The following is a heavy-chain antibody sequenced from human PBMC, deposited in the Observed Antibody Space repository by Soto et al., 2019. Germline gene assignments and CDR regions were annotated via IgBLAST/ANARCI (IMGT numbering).Heavy chain of an antibody. CDR3: ARESGDNWDYEAY. CDR2: IYTSGNT. D-gene: IGHD1-7*01. J-gene: IGHJ4*02. CDR1: GGSISSYH. Sequence: QVQLQESGPGLVKPLETLSLTCTVSGGSISSYHWSWIRQSAGKGLEWIGRIYTSGNTHYNPSLTSRVTVSIDTSKNQFFLTVNSVTAADSAVYYCARESGDNWDYEAYWGQGTPVTVSS. V-gene: IGHV4-4*07.